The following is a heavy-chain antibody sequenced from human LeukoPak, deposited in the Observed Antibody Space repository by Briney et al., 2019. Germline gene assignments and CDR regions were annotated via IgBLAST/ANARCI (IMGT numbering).Heavy chain of an antibody. CDR2: IYYSGST. V-gene: IGHV4-30-4*01. CDR3: ARGITMIEGYFQH. Sequence: SQTLSLTCTDSGGSISSGDYYWSWIRQPPGKGLEWIGYIYYSGSTYYNPSLKSRVTISVDTSKNQFSLKLSSVTAADTAVYYCARGITMIEGYFQHWGQGTLVTVSS. D-gene: IGHD3-22*01. CDR1: GGSISSGDYY. J-gene: IGHJ1*01.